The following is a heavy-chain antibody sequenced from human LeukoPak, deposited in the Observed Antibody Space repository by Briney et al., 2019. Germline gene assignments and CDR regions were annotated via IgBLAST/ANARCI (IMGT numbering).Heavy chain of an antibody. V-gene: IGHV4-39*07. CDR2: IYYSGST. J-gene: IGHJ4*02. Sequence: KPSETLSLTCTVSGGSISSSSYYWGWIRQPPGKGLEWIGSIYYSGSTYYNPSLKSRVTISVDTSKNQFSLKLSSVTAADTAVYYCACVDTAMGHFDYWGQGTLVTVSS. D-gene: IGHD5-18*01. CDR1: GGSISSSSYY. CDR3: ACVDTAMGHFDY.